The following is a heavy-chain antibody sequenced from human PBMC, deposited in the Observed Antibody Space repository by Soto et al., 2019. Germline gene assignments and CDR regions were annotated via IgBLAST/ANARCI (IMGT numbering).Heavy chain of an antibody. CDR2: LHADNGDT. J-gene: IGHJ4*02. CDR3: ARDGDNRAHFDY. CDR1: GYTMNKYN. Sequence: QVQLVQSGAEVKRPGASVKISCKASGYTMNKYNMHWVRQAPEQSLEWMGWLHADNGDTKYSPRFQGRVTLNWDTSASTAYMELSSLRSEDTAMYYCARDGDNRAHFDYWGQGTLVSVSS. V-gene: IGHV1-3*01. D-gene: IGHD1-1*01.